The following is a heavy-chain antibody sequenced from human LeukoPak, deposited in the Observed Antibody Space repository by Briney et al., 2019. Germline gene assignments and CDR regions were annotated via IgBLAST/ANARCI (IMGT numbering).Heavy chain of an antibody. V-gene: IGHV1-18*01. CDR2: ISVYNGNT. D-gene: IGHD2-15*01. CDR3: ATLREGYLGYCSGGSCQPDAFDI. J-gene: IGHJ3*02. CDR1: GYTFSSYG. Sequence: ASVKVSCKASGYTFSSYGISWVRQAPGEGLEWMGWISVYNGNTNYAQKVQGRVTMTTDTSTSTAYMELRSLRSDDTAVYYCATLREGYLGYCSGGSCQPDAFDIWGQGTMVTVSS.